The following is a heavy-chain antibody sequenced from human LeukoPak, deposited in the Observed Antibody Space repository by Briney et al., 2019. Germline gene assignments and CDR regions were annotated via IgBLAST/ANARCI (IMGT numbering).Heavy chain of an antibody. CDR2: ITVSGGTT. D-gene: IGHD1-14*01. V-gene: IGHV3-23*01. Sequence: GGSLRLSCAASEFTFSSYAMQWVRQAPGKGLEWVSGITVSGGTTYYTDSVKGRFTISRDNSKNTLYLQMNSLRAEDTAVYYCAKYLTARGPPYALEVWGQGTTVTVSS. J-gene: IGHJ6*02. CDR1: EFTFSSYA. CDR3: AKYLTARGPPYALEV.